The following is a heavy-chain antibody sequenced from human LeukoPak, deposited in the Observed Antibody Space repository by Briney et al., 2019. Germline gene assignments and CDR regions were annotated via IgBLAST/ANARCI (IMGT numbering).Heavy chain of an antibody. CDR1: GGSISSYY. CDR2: IYYSGST. Sequence: SETLSLTCTVSGGSISSYYWSWIRQPPGKGLEWIGYIYYSGSTNYNPSLKSRVTISVDTSKNQFSLKLSSVTAAGAAVYYCATGSFYDSSGYYYGIGYWGQGTLVTVSS. D-gene: IGHD3-22*01. V-gene: IGHV4-59*08. CDR3: ATGSFYDSSGYYYGIGY. J-gene: IGHJ4*02.